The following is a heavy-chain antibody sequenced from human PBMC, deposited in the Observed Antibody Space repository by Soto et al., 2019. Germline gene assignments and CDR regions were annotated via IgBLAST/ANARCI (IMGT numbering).Heavy chain of an antibody. CDR2: ISSSGSTI. CDR1: GFTFSSYE. V-gene: IGHV3-48*03. CDR3: ARKSSSWLDYYYYGMDV. D-gene: IGHD6-13*01. J-gene: IGHJ6*02. Sequence: PGGSLRLSCAASGFTFSSYEMNWVHQAPGKGLEWVSYISSSGSTIYYADSVKGRFTISRDNAKNSLYLQMNCLRAEDTAVYYCARKSSSWLDYYYYGMDVWGQGTTVTVSS.